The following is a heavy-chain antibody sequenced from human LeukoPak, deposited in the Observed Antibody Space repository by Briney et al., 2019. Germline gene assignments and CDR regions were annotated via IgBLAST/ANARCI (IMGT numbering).Heavy chain of an antibody. V-gene: IGHV4-38-2*01. Sequence: SETLSLTCAVSGYSISSGYYWGWIRQPPGKGLEWIGSIYHSGSTCYNPSLKSRVTISVDTSKNQFSLKLSSVTAADTAVYYCARAPGDYSGFWFDPWGQGTLVTVSS. J-gene: IGHJ5*02. CDR1: GYSISSGYY. D-gene: IGHD5-12*01. CDR3: ARAPGDYSGFWFDP. CDR2: IYHSGST.